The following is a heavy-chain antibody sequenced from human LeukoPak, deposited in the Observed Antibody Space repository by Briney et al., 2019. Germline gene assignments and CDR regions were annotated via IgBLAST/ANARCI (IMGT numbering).Heavy chain of an antibody. Sequence: ASVKVSCKASGYTFTSYGFSWVRQAPGQGLEWMGWISAYNGNTNYAQKLQGRVTMTTDTSTSTAYMELRSLRSDDTAVYYCARALYCSSTSCYSYFDYWGQGTLVTVSS. D-gene: IGHD2-2*01. CDR2: ISAYNGNT. CDR1: GYTFTSYG. J-gene: IGHJ4*02. V-gene: IGHV1-18*01. CDR3: ARALYCSSTSCYSYFDY.